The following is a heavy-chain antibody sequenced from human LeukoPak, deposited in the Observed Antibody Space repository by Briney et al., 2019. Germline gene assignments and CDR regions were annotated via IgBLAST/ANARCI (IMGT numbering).Heavy chain of an antibody. Sequence: SSETLSLTCTVSGGSISSYYWSWIRQPPGKGLEWIGSIYYSGSTYYNPSLKSRVTISVDTSKNQFSLKLSSVTAADTAVYYCARHRSGSRNWFDPWGQGTLVTVSS. CDR3: ARHRSGSRNWFDP. D-gene: IGHD1-26*01. CDR2: IYYSGST. V-gene: IGHV4-59*05. J-gene: IGHJ5*02. CDR1: GGSISSYY.